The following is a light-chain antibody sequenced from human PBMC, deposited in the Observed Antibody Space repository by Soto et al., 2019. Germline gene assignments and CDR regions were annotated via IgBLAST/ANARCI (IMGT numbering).Light chain of an antibody. V-gene: IGLV2-14*01. Sequence: QSVLTQPASVSGSPGQSITISCTGTSSDVGGYKYVSWYQHHPGKAPKLMIYEVSYRPSGVSNRFSGSKSGNTASLTISGLQAEDEADYFCTSYTSSSTWVFGGGTKVTFL. CDR1: SSDVGGYKY. J-gene: IGLJ3*02. CDR2: EVS. CDR3: TSYTSSSTWV.